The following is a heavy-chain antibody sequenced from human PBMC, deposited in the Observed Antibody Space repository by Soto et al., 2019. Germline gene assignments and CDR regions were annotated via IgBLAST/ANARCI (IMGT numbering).Heavy chain of an antibody. CDR2: IYYSGST. D-gene: IGHD5-12*01. CDR3: ARKDGSFHDAFDI. V-gene: IGHV4-59*01. Sequence: QVQLQESGPGLVKPSETLSLTCTVSGGSISSYYWSWIRQPPGKGLEWIGYIYYSGSTNYNPSLKSRVTISVDTSKNQFSLKLSSVTAADTAVYYCARKDGSFHDAFDIWGQGTMVTVSS. J-gene: IGHJ3*02. CDR1: GGSISSYY.